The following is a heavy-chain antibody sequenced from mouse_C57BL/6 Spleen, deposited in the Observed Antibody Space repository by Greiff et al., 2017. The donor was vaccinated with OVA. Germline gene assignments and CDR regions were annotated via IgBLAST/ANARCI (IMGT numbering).Heavy chain of an antibody. D-gene: IGHD2-4*01. Sequence: EVQLQQSGAELVRPGASVKLSCTASGFNIKDDYMHWVKQRPEQGLEWIGWIDPENGDTEYASKFQGKATITAATSANTAYRQLSSLTSEDTSVYYCTKRSTDYGYAMDYWGQGTSVTVSA. J-gene: IGHJ4*01. CDR1: GFNIKDDY. CDR2: IDPENGDT. CDR3: TKRSTDYGYAMDY. V-gene: IGHV14-4*01.